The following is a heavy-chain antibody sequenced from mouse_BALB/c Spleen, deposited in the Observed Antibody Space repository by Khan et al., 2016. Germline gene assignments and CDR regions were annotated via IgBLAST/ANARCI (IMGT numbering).Heavy chain of an antibody. CDR3: AADDSFAY. CDR2: IYWDDDK. CDR1: GFSLSTSGMG. D-gene: IGHD2-13*01. Sequence: QVTRKESGPGILQPSQTLSLTCSFSGFSLSTSGMGVSWIRQPSGKGLEWLAHIYWDDDKRYNPSLKSRLTIHKDTSSNQVFLKITSVDTADTATYYCAADDSFAYWGQGTLVTVSA. V-gene: IGHV8-12*01. J-gene: IGHJ3*01.